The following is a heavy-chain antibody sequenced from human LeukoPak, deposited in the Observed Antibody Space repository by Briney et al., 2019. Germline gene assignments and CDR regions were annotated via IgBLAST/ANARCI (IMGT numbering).Heavy chain of an antibody. Sequence: PGGSLRLSCAASGFTFSSYAMSWVRQAPGKGLAWVSAISGSGGSTYYADSVKGRFTISRDNSKNTLYLQMNSLRAEDTAVYYCAKYCSGGSCYGILDYWGQGTLVTVSS. D-gene: IGHD2-15*01. CDR2: ISGSGGST. J-gene: IGHJ4*02. V-gene: IGHV3-23*01. CDR3: AKYCSGGSCYGILDY. CDR1: GFTFSSYA.